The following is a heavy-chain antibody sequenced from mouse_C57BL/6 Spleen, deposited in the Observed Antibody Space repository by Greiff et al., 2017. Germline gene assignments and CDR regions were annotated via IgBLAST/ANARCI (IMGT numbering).Heavy chain of an antibody. D-gene: IGHD3-2*02. V-gene: IGHV1-72*01. Sequence: VQLQQPGAELVKPGASVKLSCKASGYTFTSYWMHWVKQRPGRGLEWIVRIDPNSGGTKYNEKFKSKATLTVDKPSSTAYMQLSSLTSEDSAVYYCARKTAQATGFDYWGQGTTLTVSS. J-gene: IGHJ2*01. CDR1: GYTFTSYW. CDR3: ARKTAQATGFDY. CDR2: IDPNSGGT.